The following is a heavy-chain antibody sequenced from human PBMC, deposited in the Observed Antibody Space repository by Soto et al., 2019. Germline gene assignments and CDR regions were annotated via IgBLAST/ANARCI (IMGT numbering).Heavy chain of an antibody. J-gene: IGHJ4*02. V-gene: IGHV4-31*03. Sequence: QVQLQESGPGLVKPSQTLSLTCTVSGGSISSGGYYWSWIRQHPGKGLEWIGYIYYSGSTYYNPSLKSRVTVSVDTSKNQFSLKLSSVTAADTAVYYCARDRTVYGDYLDYWGQGTLVTVSS. D-gene: IGHD4-17*01. CDR3: ARDRTVYGDYLDY. CDR2: IYYSGST. CDR1: GGSISSGGYY.